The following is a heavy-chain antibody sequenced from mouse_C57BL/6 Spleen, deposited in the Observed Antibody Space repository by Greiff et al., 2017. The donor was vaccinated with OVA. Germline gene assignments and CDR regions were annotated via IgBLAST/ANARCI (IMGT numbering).Heavy chain of an antibody. CDR2: IYPGSGST. CDR3: ARESHYYGSTWFAY. D-gene: IGHD1-1*01. Sequence: VQLQQPGAELVKPGASVKMSCKASGYTFTSYWITWVKQRPGQGLEWIGDIYPGSGSTNYNEKFKSKATLTVDTSSSTAYMQLSSLTSEDSAVYYCARESHYYGSTWFAYWGQGTLVTVSA. CDR1: GYTFTSYW. V-gene: IGHV1-55*01. J-gene: IGHJ3*01.